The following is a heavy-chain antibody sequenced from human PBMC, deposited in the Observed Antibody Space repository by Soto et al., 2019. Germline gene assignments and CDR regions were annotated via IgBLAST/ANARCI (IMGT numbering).Heavy chain of an antibody. Sequence: ASVKVSCKASGYTFTGYYMHWVRQAPGQGLEWMGWIDPTSGDTNYAQRFQGRVTMTRDTSINTAYMELSGLTSDDTAVFYRARDTPTYSGSSDDDFWGQGTLVTVSS. J-gene: IGHJ4*02. D-gene: IGHD6-6*01. CDR3: ARDTPTYSGSSDDDF. V-gene: IGHV1-2*02. CDR2: IDPTSGDT. CDR1: GYTFTGYY.